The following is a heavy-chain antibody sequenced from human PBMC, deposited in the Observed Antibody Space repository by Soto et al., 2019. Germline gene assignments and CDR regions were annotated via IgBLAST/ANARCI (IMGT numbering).Heavy chain of an antibody. Sequence: QVQLQQWGAGLLKPSETLSLTCAVYGGSFSGYYWSWIRQPPGKGLEWIGEINHSGSTNYNPSLKSRVTISVDTSKNQCSLKLSSVTAADTAVYYCAYSASAEDGAFDIWGQGTMVTVSS. CDR1: GGSFSGYY. V-gene: IGHV4-34*01. CDR3: AYSASAEDGAFDI. J-gene: IGHJ3*02. CDR2: INHSGST. D-gene: IGHD2-15*01.